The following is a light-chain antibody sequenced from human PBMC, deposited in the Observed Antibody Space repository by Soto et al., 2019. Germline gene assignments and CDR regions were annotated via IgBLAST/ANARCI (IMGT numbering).Light chain of an antibody. CDR3: QQYESLPLT. Sequence: DIQMTQSPSSLSASVGDRVTITCRASQSISNCLIWYQQKPGKAPKLLIYDASDLETGVPSRFSGSGSGTGFTFTISSLQPEDFATYYCQQYESLPLTFGQGTRLEIK. V-gene: IGKV1-33*01. J-gene: IGKJ5*01. CDR2: DAS. CDR1: QSISNC.